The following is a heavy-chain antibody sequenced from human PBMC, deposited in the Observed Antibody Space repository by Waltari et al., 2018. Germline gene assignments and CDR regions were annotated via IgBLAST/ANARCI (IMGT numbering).Heavy chain of an antibody. Sequence: QLVESGGALVQPGGSLRLSCVASGFIFRNYWMTWFRQGPGKGLELVANIKQDGSEKFYVDSIKGRFTISRDNAKNTVYLQMSNLRDEDTAVYYCARIQGDPWGQGTLVTVSS. V-gene: IGHV3-7*01. J-gene: IGHJ5*02. CDR3: ARIQGDP. CDR1: GFIFRNYW. CDR2: IKQDGSEK.